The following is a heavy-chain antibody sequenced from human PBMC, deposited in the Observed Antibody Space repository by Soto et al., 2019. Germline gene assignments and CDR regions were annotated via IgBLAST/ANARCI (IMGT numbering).Heavy chain of an antibody. V-gene: IGHV3-23*01. CDR2: ISGSGGST. D-gene: IGHD3-10*01. CDR1: GFTFSSYA. CDR3: AKDQVFGWYFDL. J-gene: IGHJ2*01. Sequence: GGSLRLSCVASGFTFSSYALSWVRQAPGKGLEWVSVISGSGGSTYYAVSVKGRFTISRDNSKNTLYLQMNSLRAEDTAVYYCAKDQVFGWYFDLWGRGTLVTVSS.